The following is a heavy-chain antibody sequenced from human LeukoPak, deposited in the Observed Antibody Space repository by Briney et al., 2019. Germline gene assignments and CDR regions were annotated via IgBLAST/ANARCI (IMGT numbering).Heavy chain of an antibody. CDR1: GYTFTSYA. CDR3: ARGGYSGYYRFDY. Sequence: VASVKVSCKASGYTFTSYAMHWVRQAPGQRLEWMGWINAGNGNTKYSQKFQGRVTITRDTSASTAYMELSSLRSEDTAVYYCARGGYSGYYRFDYWGQGTLVTVSS. J-gene: IGHJ4*02. D-gene: IGHD5-12*01. CDR2: INAGNGNT. V-gene: IGHV1-3*01.